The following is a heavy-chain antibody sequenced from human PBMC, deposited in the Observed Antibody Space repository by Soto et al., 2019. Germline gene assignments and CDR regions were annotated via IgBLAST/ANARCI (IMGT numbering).Heavy chain of an antibody. D-gene: IGHD3-22*01. J-gene: IGHJ1*01. CDR2: INHLETT. CDR1: GASISYGGYS. Sequence: SETLSLTCTVSGASISYGGYSWSWIRQTPGKGLEWIGYINHLETTFYNPSLKSRATMSIDTAGNQFSLKVSSVTVADTAVYYCARDLDGLHDDTSGPFPRPGWGQGTLVTVSS. V-gene: IGHV4-30-2*05. CDR3: ARDLDGLHDDTSGPFPRPG.